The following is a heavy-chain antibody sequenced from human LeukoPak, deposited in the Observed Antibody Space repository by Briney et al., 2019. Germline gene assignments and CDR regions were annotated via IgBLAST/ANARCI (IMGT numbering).Heavy chain of an antibody. CDR2: ISYDGSNK. D-gene: IGHD6-13*01. V-gene: IGHV3-30*04. Sequence: PGGSLRLSCAASGFTFSSYAMHWVRQAPGKGLEWVAVISYDGSNKYYADSVKGRFTISRDNSKNTLYLQMNSLRAEDTAVYYCARDKGYSSSWYPNDAFDIWGQGTMVTVSS. J-gene: IGHJ3*02. CDR3: ARDKGYSSSWYPNDAFDI. CDR1: GFTFSSYA.